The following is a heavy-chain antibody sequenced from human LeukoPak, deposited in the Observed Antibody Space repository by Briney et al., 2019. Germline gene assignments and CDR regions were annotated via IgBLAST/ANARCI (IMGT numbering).Heavy chain of an antibody. V-gene: IGHV3-66*01. CDR1: GFTVSSNY. CDR2: IYSGGST. CDR3: TTDLEYKTSYFDY. D-gene: IGHD2/OR15-2a*01. J-gene: IGHJ4*02. Sequence: GGSLRLSCAASGFTVSSNYMSWVRQAPGKGLEWVSVIYSGGSTYYADSVKGRFTISRDNSKNTLYLQMNSLRAEDTAVYYCTTDLEYKTSYFDYWGQGTLVTVSS.